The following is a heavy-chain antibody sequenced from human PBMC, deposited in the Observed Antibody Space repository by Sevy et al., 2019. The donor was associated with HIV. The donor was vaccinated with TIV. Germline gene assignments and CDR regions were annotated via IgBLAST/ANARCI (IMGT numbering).Heavy chain of an antibody. V-gene: IGHV3-23*01. CDR1: GFTFNTYA. CDR2: ISNNGATT. J-gene: IGHJ4*02. D-gene: IGHD2-15*01. CDR3: ANLEDYSFSLDF. Sequence: GGSLRLSCAASGFTFNTYAMNWVRQAPGKGLEWVSSISNNGATTYYTDSVKDRFTISRDNSKNMVYLQMNSLRTEDTAVYYCANLEDYSFSLDFWGQGTLVTVSS.